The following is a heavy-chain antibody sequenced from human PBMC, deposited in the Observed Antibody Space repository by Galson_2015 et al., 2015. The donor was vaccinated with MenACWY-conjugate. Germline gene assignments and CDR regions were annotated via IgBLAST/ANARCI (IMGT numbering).Heavy chain of an antibody. D-gene: IGHD3-10*01. V-gene: IGHV6-1*01. Sequence: CAISGDSVSSNGAAWQWIRQRPSRGLEWLVRTHFDSLWDTDYAESVRCRVFINAHTSNNQVSLQLNSVSPEDTAVYYCARNYYGSGSYYTSFDLWGRGTLVTVSS. CDR3: ARNYYGSGSYYTSFDL. CDR1: GDSVSSNGAA. CDR2: THFDSLWDT. J-gene: IGHJ2*01.